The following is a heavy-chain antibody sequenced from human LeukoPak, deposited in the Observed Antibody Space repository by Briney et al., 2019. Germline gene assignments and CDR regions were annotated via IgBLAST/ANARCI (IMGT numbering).Heavy chain of an antibody. V-gene: IGHV3-74*01. Sequence: GGSLRLSCAASGFTFSSYWMHWVRQAPGKGLVWVSRINSDGSSTSYADSVKGRFTISRDNAKNTLYLQMNSLRAEDTAVYYCARVDRGGRYYYYYYMDVWGKGTTVTISS. CDR1: GFTFSSYW. J-gene: IGHJ6*03. D-gene: IGHD3-10*01. CDR2: INSDGSST. CDR3: ARVDRGGRYYYYYYMDV.